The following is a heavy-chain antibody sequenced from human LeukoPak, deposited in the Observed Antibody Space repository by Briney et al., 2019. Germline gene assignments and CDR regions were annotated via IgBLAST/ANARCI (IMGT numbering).Heavy chain of an antibody. Sequence: PSETLSLTCAVSGGSISGSNWWSWVRQPPGKGLEWIGEIYHSGSTNYNPSLKSRVTISIDKSKNQFSLKLSSVTAAETAVYYCARGGASSIPFDPWGQGTLVTVSS. V-gene: IGHV4-4*02. D-gene: IGHD2-2*01. CDR1: GGSISGSNW. CDR3: ARGGASSIPFDP. J-gene: IGHJ5*02. CDR2: IYHSGST.